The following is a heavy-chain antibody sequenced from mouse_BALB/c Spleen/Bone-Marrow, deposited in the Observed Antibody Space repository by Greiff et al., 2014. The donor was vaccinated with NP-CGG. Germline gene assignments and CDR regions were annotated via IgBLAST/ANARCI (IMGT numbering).Heavy chain of an antibody. CDR3: ARARSTVITTWYFDV. CDR1: GYTFTSYW. CDR2: FAPGSGNT. J-gene: IGHJ1*01. D-gene: IGHD2-4*01. V-gene: IGHV1S41*01. Sequence: DLVKPGASVKLSCKASGYTFTSYWINWIKQRPGQGLEWIGRFAPGSGNTYYNEMFKGKATLTVDTSSSTAYIQLSSLSSEDSVVYFCARARSTVITTWYFDVWGAGTTVTVSS.